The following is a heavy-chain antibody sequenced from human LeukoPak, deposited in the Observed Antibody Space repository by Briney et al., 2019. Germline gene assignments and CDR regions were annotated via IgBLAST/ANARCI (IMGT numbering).Heavy chain of an antibody. CDR2: ISGSGGST. D-gene: IGHD3-22*01. Sequence: RGSLRLSCAASGFTFSSYAMSWVRQAPGKGLEWVSAISGSGGSTYYADSVKGRFTISRDNSKNTLYLQMNSLRAEDTAVYYCAKVHDSSGYYRYYFDYWGQGTLVTVSS. CDR1: GFTFSSYA. V-gene: IGHV3-23*01. J-gene: IGHJ4*02. CDR3: AKVHDSSGYYRYYFDY.